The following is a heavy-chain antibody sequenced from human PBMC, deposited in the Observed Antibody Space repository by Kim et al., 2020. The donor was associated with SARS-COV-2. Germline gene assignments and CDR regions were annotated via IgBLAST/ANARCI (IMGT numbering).Heavy chain of an antibody. CDR3: ARVCGDLDYYYYMDV. CDR2: IYNRGGP. V-gene: IGHV4-31*03. D-gene: IGHD1-1*01. CDR1: GGSISSNVYY. J-gene: IGHJ6*03. Sequence: SETLSLTCTLSGGSISSNVYYWSWVRQHPGKGLEWIGNIYNRGGPYYNPSLKSRVTMSIDTSNNQFSLKLTSVTAADTAVYYCARVCGDLDYYYYMDVWG.